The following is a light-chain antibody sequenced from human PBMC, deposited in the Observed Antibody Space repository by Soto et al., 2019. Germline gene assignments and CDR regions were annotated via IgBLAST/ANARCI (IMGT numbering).Light chain of an antibody. J-gene: IGKJ2*01. CDR2: DAS. CDR3: QQYGNLPYT. Sequence: DIQMTQSPSFLSASVGDRVTITCQASQDISNYLNWYQQKPGKDPKLLIYDASHLETGVTSRFSGSGSGTDFTFTISSLQPEDIATYYCQQYGNLPYTFGQGTKLEIK. CDR1: QDISNY. V-gene: IGKV1-33*01.